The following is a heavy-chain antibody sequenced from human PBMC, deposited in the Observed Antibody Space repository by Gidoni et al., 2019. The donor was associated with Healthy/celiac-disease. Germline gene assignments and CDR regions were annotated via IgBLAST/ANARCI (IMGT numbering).Heavy chain of an antibody. CDR1: GYTFTGYY. V-gene: IGHV1-2*04. Sequence: QVQLVQSGAEVKKPGASVKVSCKASGYTFTGYYMHWVRQAPGQGLEWMGWINPNSGGTNYAQKFQGWVTMTRDTSISTAYMELSRLRSDDTAVYYCASYSGSYGGVDAFDIWGQGTMVTVSS. J-gene: IGHJ3*02. D-gene: IGHD1-26*01. CDR2: INPNSGGT. CDR3: ASYSGSYGGVDAFDI.